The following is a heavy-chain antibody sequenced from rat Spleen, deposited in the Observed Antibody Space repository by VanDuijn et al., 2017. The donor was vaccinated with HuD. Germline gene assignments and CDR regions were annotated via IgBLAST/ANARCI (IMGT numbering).Heavy chain of an antibody. CDR3: IRETRGYFDY. Sequence: EVQLVESGGGLVQPGRSLKLSCAASGFTFSNYDMAWVRQAPTKGLEWVATISYDGSSTYYRDSVKGRFTISRDNAKSSLYLQMDSLRSGDTATYYCIRETRGYFDYWGQGVMVTVSS. D-gene: IGHD1-4*01. CDR2: ISYDGSST. CDR1: GFTFSNYD. J-gene: IGHJ2*01. V-gene: IGHV5-29*01.